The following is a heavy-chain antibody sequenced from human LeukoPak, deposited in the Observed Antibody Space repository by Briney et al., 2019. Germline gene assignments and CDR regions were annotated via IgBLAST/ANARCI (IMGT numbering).Heavy chain of an antibody. J-gene: IGHJ4*02. CDR3: ARDHDSSGYSLNC. CDR1: GYTFTSYA. V-gene: IGHV1-3*01. CDR2: INAGSGNT. D-gene: IGHD3-22*01. Sequence: XSVKVSCKASGYTFTSYAIHWVRQAPGQRLEWMGWINAGSGNTKYSQKFQGRVTITRDTSASTAYMELSSLRSEDTAVYYCARDHDSSGYSLNCWGQGTLVTVSS.